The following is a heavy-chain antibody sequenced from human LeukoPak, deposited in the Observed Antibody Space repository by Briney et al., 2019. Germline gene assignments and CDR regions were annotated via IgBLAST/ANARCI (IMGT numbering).Heavy chain of an antibody. V-gene: IGHV3-23*01. J-gene: IGHJ4*02. D-gene: IGHD1-26*01. CDR3: ARYSGSYYYPPAWDL. CDR2: TSTSGGSA. CDR1: GFTFSNNA. Sequence: GGPLRLSCAASGFTFSNNAMSWVRQAPGKGLEWVSATSTSGGSAYYADTVKGRFTISRDNSKNTLYLQMDSLRADDTAVYYCARYSGSYYYPPAWDLWGQGTLVTASS.